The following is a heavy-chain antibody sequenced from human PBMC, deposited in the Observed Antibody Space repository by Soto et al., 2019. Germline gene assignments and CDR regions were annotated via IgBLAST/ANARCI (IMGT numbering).Heavy chain of an antibody. CDR3: ARRPRGKNYFLARYYYNGLDV. D-gene: IGHD1-7*01. Sequence: SETLSLTCAVYGGSFSADYWSWIRHAPGKRLEWIGEISQSGSTNYNPSLKRRVTISVDTSKNQFSLRLNSITGADAAVYYCARRPRGKNYFLARYYYNGLDVWGQGTTVTVSS. V-gene: IGHV4-34*01. CDR2: ISQSGST. CDR1: GGSFSADY. J-gene: IGHJ6*02.